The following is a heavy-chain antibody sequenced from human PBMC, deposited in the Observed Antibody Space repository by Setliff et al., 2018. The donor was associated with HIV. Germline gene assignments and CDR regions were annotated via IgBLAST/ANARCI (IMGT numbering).Heavy chain of an antibody. V-gene: IGHV1-8*01. Sequence: ASVKVSCKASGHTFTNVDIHWLRRATGQGLEWVGWMNPNTGVSGYALKFQARVTMTRDTSISTAYMELGSLTSEDTAVYYCARGKGVGGVVITGGLDVWGKGTTVTVSS. CDR3: ARGKGVGGVVITGGLDV. J-gene: IGHJ6*04. D-gene: IGHD3-10*01. CDR2: MNPNTGVS. CDR1: GHTFTNVD.